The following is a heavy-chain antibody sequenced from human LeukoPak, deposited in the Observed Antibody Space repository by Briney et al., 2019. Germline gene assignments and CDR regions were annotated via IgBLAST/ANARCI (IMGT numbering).Heavy chain of an antibody. J-gene: IGHJ3*02. V-gene: IGHV3-21*01. CDR2: ISSSSSYI. D-gene: IGHD3-10*01. CDR3: ARDPTSLWFGESDAFDI. CDR1: GFTFSSYS. Sequence: GGSLRLSCAASGFTFSSYSMNWVRQAPGKGLEWVSSISSSSSYIYYADSVKGRFTISRDNAKNSLYLQMNSLRAEDTAVYYCARDPTSLWFGESDAFDIWGQGTMVTVSS.